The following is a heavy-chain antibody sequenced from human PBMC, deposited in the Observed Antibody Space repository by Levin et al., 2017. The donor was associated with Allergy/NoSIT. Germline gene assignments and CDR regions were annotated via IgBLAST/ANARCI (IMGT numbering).Heavy chain of an antibody. CDR2: MYPGDSQT. CDR1: GYDFFGYW. CDR3: ARFGGGTFAGPLLFDY. J-gene: IGHJ4*02. D-gene: IGHD3-16*01. V-gene: IGHV5-51*01. Sequence: NHGESLKISCQGYGYDFFGYWIGWVRQVPGKGLDWVGIMYPGDSQTRYSPSFQGQVTMSADKSTNNAYLQWSSLKASDTAMYYCARFGGGTFAGPLLFDYWGQGTLITVSS.